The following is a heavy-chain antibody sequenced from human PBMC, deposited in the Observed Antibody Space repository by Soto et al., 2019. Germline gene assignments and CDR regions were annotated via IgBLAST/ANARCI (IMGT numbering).Heavy chain of an antibody. Sequence: GSGPTLVNPTQTLTLTCTFSGFSLTTSGMCVSWIRQPPGKALEWLALIDGDDDKDYSTSLKTRLTISKDTSKNQVVLTMTNMDPVDTATYYCARSLRGDFWTDYFFDYWGQGTLVTVSS. CDR3: ARSLRGDFWTDYFFDY. CDR1: GFSLTTSGMC. D-gene: IGHD3-3*01. J-gene: IGHJ4*02. V-gene: IGHV2-70*01. CDR2: IDGDDDK.